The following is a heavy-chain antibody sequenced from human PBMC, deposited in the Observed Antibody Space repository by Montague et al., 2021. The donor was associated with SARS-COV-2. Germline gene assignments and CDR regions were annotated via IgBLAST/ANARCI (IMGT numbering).Heavy chain of an antibody. Sequence: SETLSLTCAAYGGSFSGYYWSWIRQPPGKGLEWIGEINHSGSTKYNPSLKSRVTISIDTSKNQFSLKLSSVTAADTAVYYCARGYQLRFLEWSSRQSTFDYWGQGTLVTVSS. CDR3: ARGYQLRFLEWSSRQSTFDY. V-gene: IGHV4-34*01. J-gene: IGHJ4*02. CDR1: GGSFSGYY. CDR2: INHSGST. D-gene: IGHD3-3*01.